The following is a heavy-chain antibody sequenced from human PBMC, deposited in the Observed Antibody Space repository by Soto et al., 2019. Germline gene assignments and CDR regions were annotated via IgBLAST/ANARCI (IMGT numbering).Heavy chain of an antibody. CDR1: GGTFSSYA. V-gene: IGHV1-69*13. Sequence: VASVKVSCKASGGTFSSYAISWVRQAPGQGLEWMGGIIPIFGTANYAQKFQGRVTITADESTSTAYMELGSLRSEDTAVYYCARRTVREGYYGMDVWGQGTTVTVSS. J-gene: IGHJ6*02. CDR3: ARRTVREGYYGMDV. D-gene: IGHD1-1*01. CDR2: IIPIFGTA.